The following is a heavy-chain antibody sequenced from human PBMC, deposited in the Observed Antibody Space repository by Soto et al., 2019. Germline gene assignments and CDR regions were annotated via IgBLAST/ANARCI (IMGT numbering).Heavy chain of an antibody. CDR1: GYTFTNYG. J-gene: IGHJ5*02. Sequence: QVQLVQSGGEVKIPGASVKVSCKASGYTFTNYGINWVRQAPGQGLEWLGWINPDNGYTKYAQKVQGRVTMTTDTSTTTAYMEVRSLRPGDTAVYFCARDPRQCTGDRCYTWFDTWGQGTLITVSS. CDR2: INPDNGYT. V-gene: IGHV1-18*01. CDR3: ARDPRQCTGDRCYTWFDT. D-gene: IGHD2-8*02.